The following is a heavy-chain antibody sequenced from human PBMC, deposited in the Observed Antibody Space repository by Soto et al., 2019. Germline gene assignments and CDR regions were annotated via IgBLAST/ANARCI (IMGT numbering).Heavy chain of an antibody. CDR2: ISASGGLK. Sequence: VQLSESGGDLRQPGGSLRLSCAASGFTFSNYAMTWVRQTPGKGLEWVSGISASGGLKYYLDSVQGWFTVSRDNSKNILYLQMDNLRDGDTALYYCAREVGAPSGWLDPWGQGTQVTVSS. J-gene: IGHJ5*02. D-gene: IGHD3-3*01. V-gene: IGHV3-23*01. CDR3: AREVGAPSGWLDP. CDR1: GFTFSNYA.